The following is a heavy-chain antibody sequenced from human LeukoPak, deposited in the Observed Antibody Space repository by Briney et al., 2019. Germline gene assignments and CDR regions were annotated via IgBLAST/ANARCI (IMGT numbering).Heavy chain of an antibody. CDR1: GYTFTGYY. Sequence: GASVKVSCKASGYTFTGYYMHWVRQAPGQGLEWMGWINPNSGGTNYAQKFQGRVAMTRDTSISTAYMELSRLRSDDTAVYYCAGEGGIYCSGGSYYIDYWGQGTLVTVSS. CDR3: AGEGGIYCSGGSYYIDY. V-gene: IGHV1-2*02. J-gene: IGHJ4*02. CDR2: INPNSGGT. D-gene: IGHD2-15*01.